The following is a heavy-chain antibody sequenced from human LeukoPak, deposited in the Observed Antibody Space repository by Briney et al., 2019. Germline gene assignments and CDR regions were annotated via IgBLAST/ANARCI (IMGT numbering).Heavy chain of an antibody. Sequence: GASVKVSCKASGYTFTGYYMHWVRQAPGQGLEWMGWINPNSGGTNYAQKFQGRVTMTTDTSTSTAYMELRSLRSDDTAVYYCALSGYCSGGSCYSLVWGQGTLVTVSS. D-gene: IGHD2-15*01. J-gene: IGHJ4*02. CDR1: GYTFTGYY. CDR2: INPNSGGT. CDR3: ALSGYCSGGSCYSLV. V-gene: IGHV1-2*02.